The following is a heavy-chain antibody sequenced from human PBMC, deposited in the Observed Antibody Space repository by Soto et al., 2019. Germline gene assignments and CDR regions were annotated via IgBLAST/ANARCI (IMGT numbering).Heavy chain of an antibody. CDR3: ARLLWFYSVDGPRGAFAY. CDR1: GYSFTSYW. CDR2: IYPGDSDT. D-gene: IGHD2-21*01. V-gene: IGHV5-51*01. Sequence: GESLKISCKGSGYSFTSYWIGWVRQMPGKGLEWMGIIYPGDSDTRYSPSFQGQVTISADKSISTAYLQWSSLKASDTAMYYCARLLWFYSVDGPRGAFAYSGQGSLVIVSS. J-gene: IGHJ4*02.